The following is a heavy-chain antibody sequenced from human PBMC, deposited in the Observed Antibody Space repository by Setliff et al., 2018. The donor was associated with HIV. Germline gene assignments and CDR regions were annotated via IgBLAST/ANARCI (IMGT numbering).Heavy chain of an antibody. V-gene: IGHV4-59*12. J-gene: IGHJ4*02. CDR3: ARDPGRWPHYFDY. CDR2: MYHSGST. Sequence: PSETLSLTCTVSGGSISSYYWSWIRQPPGKGLEWIGTMYHSGSTYYNPALRSRVTISVDTSKNQFSLKLSSVTAADTAVYYCARDPGRWPHYFDYWGQGTLVTVSS. CDR1: GGSISSYY. D-gene: IGHD4-17*01.